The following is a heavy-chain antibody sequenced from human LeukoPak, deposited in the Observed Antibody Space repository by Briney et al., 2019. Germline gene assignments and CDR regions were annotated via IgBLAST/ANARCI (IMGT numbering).Heavy chain of an antibody. CDR2: INPSGGST. Sequence: ASVKVSCKASGYTFTSYGISWVRQAPGQGLEWMGIINPSGGSTSYAQKFQGRVTMTRDMSTSTVYMELSSLRSEDTAVYYCARVRPELTNWFDPWGQGTLVTVSS. CDR1: GYTFTSYG. J-gene: IGHJ5*02. CDR3: ARVRPELTNWFDP. V-gene: IGHV1-46*01. D-gene: IGHD1-26*01.